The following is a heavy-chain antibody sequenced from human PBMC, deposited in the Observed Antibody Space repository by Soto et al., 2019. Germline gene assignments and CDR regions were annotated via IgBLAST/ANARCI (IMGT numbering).Heavy chain of an antibody. Sequence: SETLSLTCAVYGGSFSGYYWSWIRQPPGKGLEWIGEINHSGSTNYNPSLKSRVTISVDTSKNQFSLKLSSVTAADTAVYYCASSGVAVASGSENWFDPWGQGTLVTVSS. J-gene: IGHJ5*02. CDR2: INHSGST. CDR3: ASSGVAVASGSENWFDP. CDR1: GGSFSGYY. D-gene: IGHD6-19*01. V-gene: IGHV4-34*01.